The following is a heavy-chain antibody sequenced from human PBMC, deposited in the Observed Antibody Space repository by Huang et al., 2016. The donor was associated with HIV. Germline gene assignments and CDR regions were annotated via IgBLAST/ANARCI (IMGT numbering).Heavy chain of an antibody. V-gene: IGHV4-39*01. J-gene: IGHJ6*03. Sequence: QLLLQESGPGLVKPSEALALTCAVSGGSIRSSAYHWGWIRQPPGKGLEWIGSIYYKRSTHYSPSLKSRGTIAVDTSKNIFCLNLTSMTAADTAVYYCARHREGPVAYYSGWGSHLNYMDVWGRGRTVVVSS. CDR3: ARHREGPVAYYSGWGSHLNYMDV. D-gene: IGHD3-10*01. CDR2: IYYKRST. CDR1: GGSIRSSAYH.